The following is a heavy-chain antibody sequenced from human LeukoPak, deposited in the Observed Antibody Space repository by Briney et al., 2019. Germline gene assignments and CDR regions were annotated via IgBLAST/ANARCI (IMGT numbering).Heavy chain of an antibody. CDR1: GGSFSGYY. J-gene: IGHJ4*02. CDR3: ARGENDSSGYSFDY. D-gene: IGHD3-22*01. V-gene: IGHV4-34*01. CDR2: INHSGST. Sequence: PSETLSLTCAVYGGSFSGYYWSWIRQPPGKGLEWIGEINHSGSTNYNPSLKSRVTISVDTSKNQFSLKLSSVTAADTAVYYCARGENDSSGYSFDYWGQGTLVTVSS.